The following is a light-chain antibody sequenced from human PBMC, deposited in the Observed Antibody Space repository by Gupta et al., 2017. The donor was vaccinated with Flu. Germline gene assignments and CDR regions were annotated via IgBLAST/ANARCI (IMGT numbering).Light chain of an antibody. Sequence: LHWYLQKPGQSPQLLLYLGSSRAAGVPDRFDGSGSGTDFTLKITRVEAEAVGVYYCMQALETPFTFGPGTKVDIK. CDR3: MQALETPFT. V-gene: IGKV2-28*01. CDR2: LGS. J-gene: IGKJ3*01.